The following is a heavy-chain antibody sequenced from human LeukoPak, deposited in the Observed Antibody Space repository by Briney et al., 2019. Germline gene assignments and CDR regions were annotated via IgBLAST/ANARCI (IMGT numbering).Heavy chain of an antibody. V-gene: IGHV4-59*01. CDR2: IYYSGST. D-gene: IGHD2-21*02. J-gene: IGHJ4*02. CDR1: GGSISSYY. CDR3: ARSDWRNCGGDCYFFY. Sequence: SETLSLTCTVSGGSISSYYWSWIRQPPGKGLEWIGYIYYSGSTSYNPSLKSRVTISVDTSKNQFSLKLSSVTAADTAVYYCARSDWRNCGGDCYFFYWGQGTLVTVSS.